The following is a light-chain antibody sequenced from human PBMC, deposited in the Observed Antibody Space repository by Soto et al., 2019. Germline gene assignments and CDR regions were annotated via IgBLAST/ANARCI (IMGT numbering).Light chain of an antibody. CDR2: RNN. J-gene: IGLJ2*01. CDR3: AAWDDSLRGLA. V-gene: IGLV1-47*01. Sequence: QSVLTQPPSASGTPGQRVTISCSGSSSNIGSNYVYWYQQLPGTAPKLLIYRNNQRPSGVPDRFSGSKSGTSASLAISGLRSEDEADYYCAAWDDSLRGLAFGGGTKLTVL. CDR1: SSNIGSNY.